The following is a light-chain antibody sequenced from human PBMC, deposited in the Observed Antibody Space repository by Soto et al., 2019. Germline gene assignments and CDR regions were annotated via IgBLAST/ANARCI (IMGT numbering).Light chain of an antibody. CDR3: PSFPPSKTYI. Sequence: QSVLTQPPSVSGSPGQSVTISCTGTSSDIGSYDRVSWYQQPPGTAPRLMIYEVSNRPSGVPDRFSGSKSGNTASLTISGLQPEDETDYYCPSFPPSKTYIFGTGINVTVL. V-gene: IGLV2-18*02. CDR1: SSDIGSYDR. J-gene: IGLJ1*01. CDR2: EVS.